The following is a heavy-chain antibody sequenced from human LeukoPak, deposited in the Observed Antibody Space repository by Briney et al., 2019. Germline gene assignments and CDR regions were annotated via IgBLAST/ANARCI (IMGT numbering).Heavy chain of an antibody. D-gene: IGHD3-10*01. V-gene: IGHV4-61*02. J-gene: IGHJ5*02. CDR3: ARDRYYGSGSFDP. CDR1: GGSISSGSYY. Sequence: SQTLSLTCTVSGGSISSGSYYWNWIRQPAGKGLEWIGRIYTSGSTNYNPSLKSRVTISVDTSKNQFSLKLSSVTAADTAVYYCARDRYYGSGSFDPWGQGTLVTVSS. CDR2: IYTSGST.